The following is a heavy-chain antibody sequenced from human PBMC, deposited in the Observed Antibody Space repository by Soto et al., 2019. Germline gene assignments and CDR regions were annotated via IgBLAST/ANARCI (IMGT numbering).Heavy chain of an antibody. CDR1: GYTFTGYY. D-gene: IGHD2-2*01. CDR3: ARDGGYCSSTSCYDGYNWFDP. V-gene: IGHV1-2*04. Sequence: QVQLVQSGAEVKKPGASVKVSCKASGYTFTGYYMHWVRQAPGQWLEWMGWINPNSGGTNYAQKFQGWVTMTRDTSISTAYMELSRLRSDDTAVYYCARDGGYCSSTSCYDGYNWFDPWGQGTLVTVSS. J-gene: IGHJ5*02. CDR2: INPNSGGT.